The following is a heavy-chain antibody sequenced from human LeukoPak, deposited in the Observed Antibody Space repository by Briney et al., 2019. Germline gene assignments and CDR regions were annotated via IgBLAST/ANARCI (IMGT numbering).Heavy chain of an antibody. D-gene: IGHD2-15*01. CDR2: IIPIFGTA. Sequence: SVKVSCKASGGTFSSYAISWVRQAPGQGLEWMGGIIPIFGTANYAQKFQGRVTITADESTSTAYMELSSLRSEDTAVYYCAKDRDYCSGGSCYPDAFDIWGQGTMVTVSS. CDR1: GGTFSSYA. J-gene: IGHJ3*02. V-gene: IGHV1-69*13. CDR3: AKDRDYCSGGSCYPDAFDI.